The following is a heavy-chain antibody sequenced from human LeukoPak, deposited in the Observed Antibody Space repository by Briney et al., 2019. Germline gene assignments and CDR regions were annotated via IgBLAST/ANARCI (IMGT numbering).Heavy chain of an antibody. J-gene: IGHJ4*02. Sequence: GGSLRLSCAASGFTFDDYAMHWVRQAPGKGLEWVSGISWNSGSIGYADSVKGRFTISRDNAKNSLYLQMNSLRAEDTALYYCAKSSLSGYFDYWGQGTLVTVSS. CDR1: GFTFDDYA. CDR2: ISWNSGSI. D-gene: IGHD6-6*01. V-gene: IGHV3-9*01. CDR3: AKSSLSGYFDY.